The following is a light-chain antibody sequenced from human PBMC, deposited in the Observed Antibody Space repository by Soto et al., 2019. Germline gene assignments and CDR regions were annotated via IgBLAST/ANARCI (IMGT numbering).Light chain of an antibody. CDR3: QQRSRWPPVT. CDR2: DAS. CDR1: ESVSNH. V-gene: IGKV3-11*01. J-gene: IGKJ4*01. Sequence: EIVLTQSPATLSLSPGERPTLSCRANESVSNHLAWYQHKPGQAPRLLIFDASLRATGVPARFSGSGSGTDFTLTISSLEPDDFAVYYCQQRSRWPPVTFGGGTKVEIK.